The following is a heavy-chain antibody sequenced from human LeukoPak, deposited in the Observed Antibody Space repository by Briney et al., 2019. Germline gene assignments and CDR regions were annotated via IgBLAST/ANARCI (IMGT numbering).Heavy chain of an antibody. CDR3: AKSFDSSGLYYFDY. J-gene: IGHJ4*02. Sequence: GGSLRLSCAASGFTVSSNYMSWVRQAPGKGLEWVSVIYSGGSTYYADSVKGRFTISRDNSKNTLYLQMNSLRAEDTAVYYCAKSFDSSGLYYFDYWGQGTLVTVSS. CDR2: IYSGGST. CDR1: GFTVSSNY. D-gene: IGHD3-22*01. V-gene: IGHV3-53*01.